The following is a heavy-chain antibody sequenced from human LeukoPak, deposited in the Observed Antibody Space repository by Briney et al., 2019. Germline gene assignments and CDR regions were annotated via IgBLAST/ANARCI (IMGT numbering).Heavy chain of an antibody. Sequence: SVKLSCKSSGCTFSSYAFSWVRQPPGQGIEWMGGIIPIFGTANYAQKFQGRVTITADESTSTAYMELSSLRSEDTAVYYCARGPGCSGGSCPFNYWGQGTLVTVSS. CDR2: IIPIFGTA. CDR3: ARGPGCSGGSCPFNY. V-gene: IGHV1-69*13. CDR1: GCTFSSYA. D-gene: IGHD2-15*01. J-gene: IGHJ4*02.